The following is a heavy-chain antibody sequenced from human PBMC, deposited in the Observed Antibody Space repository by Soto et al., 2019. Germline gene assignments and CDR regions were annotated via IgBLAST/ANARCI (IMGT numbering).Heavy chain of an antibody. CDR3: ATDTSMFRGRIADTPWFDS. V-gene: IGHV1-69*18. CDR2: IIPIFGTA. CDR1: GGTLSSFA. J-gene: IGHJ5*01. D-gene: IGHD3-10*01. Sequence: QVPLVQSGAEVKKPGSSVKVSCKASGGTLSSFAFTWVRQARGQGLEWMGRIIPIFGTANYAQQFQGRVTITADESTGTVYMDLRSLRSEDTTMYYCATDTSMFRGRIADTPWFDSWGQGTLVTVSS.